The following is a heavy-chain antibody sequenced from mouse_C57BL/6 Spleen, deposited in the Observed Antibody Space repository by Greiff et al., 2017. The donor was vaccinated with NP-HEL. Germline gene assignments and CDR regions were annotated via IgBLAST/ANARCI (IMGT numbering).Heavy chain of an antibody. CDR3: ARGDYGSSNGY. V-gene: IGHV1-63*01. Sequence: QVHVKQSGAELVRPGTSVKMSCKASGYTFTNYWIGWAKQRPGHGLEWIGDIYPGGGYTNYNEQFKGKATLTADKSSSTAYMQFSSLTSEDSANDYCARGDYGSSNGYWGQGTTLTVSS. CDR1: GYTFTNYW. D-gene: IGHD1-1*01. CDR2: IYPGGGYT. J-gene: IGHJ2*01.